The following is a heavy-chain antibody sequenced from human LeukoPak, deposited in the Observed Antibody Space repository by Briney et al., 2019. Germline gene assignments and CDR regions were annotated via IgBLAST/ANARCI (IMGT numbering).Heavy chain of an antibody. CDR2: IKQDGSEK. CDR1: GFTFSSYW. D-gene: IGHD3-10*01. J-gene: IGHJ4*02. Sequence: GGSLRLSCAASGFTFSSYWMSWVRQAPGKGLEWVANIKQDGSEKYYVDSVKGRFTISRDNAKNSLYLQMNSLRAEDTAVYYCAKDRSVLLWFGESLPGDYWGQGTLVIVSS. CDR3: AKDRSVLLWFGESLPGDY. V-gene: IGHV3-7*01.